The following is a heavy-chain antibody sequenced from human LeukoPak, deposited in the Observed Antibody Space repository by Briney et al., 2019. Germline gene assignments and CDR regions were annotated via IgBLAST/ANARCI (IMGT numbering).Heavy chain of an antibody. CDR2: ISWNSGSI. V-gene: IGHV3-9*01. CDR3: AKDEAQKPPVDSSGWYGDDAFDI. CDR1: GFTFDDYA. D-gene: IGHD6-19*01. J-gene: IGHJ3*02. Sequence: TGRSLRLSCAASGFTFDDYAMHWVRQAPGKGLEWVSGISWNSGSIGYADSAKGRSTISRDNAKNSLYLQMNSLRAEDTALYYCAKDEAQKPPVDSSGWYGDDAFDIWGQGTMVTVSS.